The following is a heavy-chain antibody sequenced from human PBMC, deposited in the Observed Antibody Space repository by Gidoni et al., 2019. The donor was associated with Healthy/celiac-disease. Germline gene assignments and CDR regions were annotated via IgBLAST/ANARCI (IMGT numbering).Heavy chain of an antibody. Sequence: QVQLVQSGAEVKKPGSSVKVSCKASGGTFSSYAISWVRQAPGQGLEWMGGIIPIFGTANYAQKFQGRVTITADESTSTAYMELSSLRSEDTAVYYCARARTDYYDSSGPNYYYYYMDVWGKGTTVTVSS. D-gene: IGHD3-22*01. J-gene: IGHJ6*03. CDR3: ARARTDYYDSSGPNYYYYYMDV. CDR2: IIPIFGTA. V-gene: IGHV1-69*01. CDR1: GGTFSSYA.